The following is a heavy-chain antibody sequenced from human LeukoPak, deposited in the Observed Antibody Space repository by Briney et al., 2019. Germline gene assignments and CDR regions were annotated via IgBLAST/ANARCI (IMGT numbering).Heavy chain of an antibody. CDR1: GFTFSSYS. Sequence: KPGGSLRLSCAASGFTFSSYSMNWVRQAPGKGLEWVSSISSSSSYIYYADSVKGRFTISRDNAKNSLYLQMNSLRAEDTAVYYCARVPLWSSGTHFDYWGQGTLVTVSS. CDR2: ISSSSSYI. D-gene: IGHD6-19*01. CDR3: ARVPLWSSGTHFDY. J-gene: IGHJ4*02. V-gene: IGHV3-21*01.